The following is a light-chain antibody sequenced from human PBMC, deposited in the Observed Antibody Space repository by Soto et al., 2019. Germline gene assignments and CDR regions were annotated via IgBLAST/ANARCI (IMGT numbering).Light chain of an antibody. CDR2: EVS. CDR1: SSDVGSYNR. Sequence: QSVLTQPPSVSGSPGQSVTISCTGTSSDVGSYNRVSWYQQPPGTAPKLMIYEVSNRPSGVPDRFSGSKSGNTASLTISGLQAEDDADYYCSSYTSSSTAGVFGGGTKVTVL. V-gene: IGLV2-18*02. J-gene: IGLJ2*01. CDR3: SSYTSSSTAGV.